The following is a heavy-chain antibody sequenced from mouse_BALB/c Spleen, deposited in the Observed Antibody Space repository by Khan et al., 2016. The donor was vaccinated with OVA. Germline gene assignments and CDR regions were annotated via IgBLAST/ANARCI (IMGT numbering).Heavy chain of an antibody. D-gene: IGHD1-2*01. CDR1: GYSITSGYG. CDR3: ARTARIKY. CDR2: ISYSGST. J-gene: IGHJ2*01. V-gene: IGHV3-2*02. Sequence: EVQLQESGPGLVKPSQSLSLTCTVTGYSITSGYGWNWIRQFPGNKLEWMGYISYSGSTNYNPSPKSRISITRDTSKDQFFLQLNSVTTEYTATYYCARTARIKYWGQGTTLTVSS.